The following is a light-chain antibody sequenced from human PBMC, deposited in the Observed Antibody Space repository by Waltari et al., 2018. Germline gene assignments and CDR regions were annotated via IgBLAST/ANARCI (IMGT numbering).Light chain of an antibody. J-gene: IGKJ1*01. V-gene: IGKV3D-15*01. CDR1: QSAKTS. Sequence: EVVMTQSPATLSVSPGDRVSLSCRPSQSAKTSLAWYQQTPGQAPRLLIYPASTRAAGVPDRFSGSGSGTEFTLTISSLQSEDSAIYYCQQYNIWPWTFGPGTNVDIK. CDR3: QQYNIWPWT. CDR2: PAS.